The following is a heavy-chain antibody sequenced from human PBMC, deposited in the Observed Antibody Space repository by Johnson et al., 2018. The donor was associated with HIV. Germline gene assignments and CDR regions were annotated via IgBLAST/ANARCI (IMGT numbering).Heavy chain of an antibody. CDR3: ARDSPKQWLGVDAFDI. CDR2: LYSGGST. CDR1: GFTFTNAY. V-gene: IGHV3-66*01. D-gene: IGHD6-19*01. Sequence: VQVVESGGGLVHPGGSLRLSCAASGFTFTNAYMTWVRQAPGKGLEWVSVLYSGGSTYYADSVKGRFNISRDNSKNTLYLKMNSLRAEDTAVYYRARDSPKQWLGVDAFDIWGQGTMVTVSS. J-gene: IGHJ3*02.